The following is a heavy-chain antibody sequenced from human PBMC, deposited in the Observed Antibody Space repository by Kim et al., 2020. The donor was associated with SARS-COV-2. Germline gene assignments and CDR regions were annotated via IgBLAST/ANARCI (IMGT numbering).Heavy chain of an antibody. V-gene: IGHV3-23*01. D-gene: IGHD2-2*02. J-gene: IGHJ4*02. CDR3: ARQSYCSSTSCYMGFDY. Sequence: VKGRFTISGDNSKNTLYLQMNSLSAEDTAVYYCARQSYCSSTSCYMGFDYWGQGTLVTVSS.